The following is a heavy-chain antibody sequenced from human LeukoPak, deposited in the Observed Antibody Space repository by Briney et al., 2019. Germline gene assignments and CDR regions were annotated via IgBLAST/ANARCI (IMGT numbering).Heavy chain of an antibody. V-gene: IGHV3-7*01. CDR1: GFTPSSYW. Sequence: RGSLRVSCAASGFTPSSYWMSWVRPAPGKGRGWVAKIKNEGREKYYVDCVKGRFTISRDNAKNALYLKMNSMREEDTSVYNCARGAFVVVIAATRSCFDPWGQGTLVTVSS. J-gene: IGHJ5*02. CDR3: ARGAFVVVIAATRSCFDP. CDR2: IKNEGREK. D-gene: IGHD2-15*01.